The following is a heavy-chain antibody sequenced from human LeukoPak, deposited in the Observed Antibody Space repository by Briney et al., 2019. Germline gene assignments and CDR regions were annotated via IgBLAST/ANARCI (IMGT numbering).Heavy chain of an antibody. J-gene: IGHJ3*02. D-gene: IGHD3-22*01. V-gene: IGHV5-51*01. Sequence: GESLKISCKGSGYSFTSYWIGWVRPMPGKGLEWMGIIYPGDSDTRYSPSFQGQVTISADKSISTAYLQWSSLRASDTAMYYCASRHPLYYYDGSGINNAFDIWGQGTMVTVSS. CDR1: GYSFTSYW. CDR3: ASRHPLYYYDGSGINNAFDI. CDR2: IYPGDSDT.